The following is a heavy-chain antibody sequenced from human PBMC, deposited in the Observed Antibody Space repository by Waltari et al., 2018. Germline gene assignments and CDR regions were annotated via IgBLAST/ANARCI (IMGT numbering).Heavy chain of an antibody. D-gene: IGHD2-15*01. CDR1: GDSMSSGYW. CDR2: IQRSGRT. Sequence: QMQLQESGPGLVKPSGTLSVTCTVSGDSMSSGYWWSWVRQSPEKGLEWIGQIQRSGRTNYNPSFESRVSISIDTSNNQFSLKMTSTTAADTAVYYCARDRGGGIYLDSWGRGTLVTVSA. CDR3: ARDRGGGIYLDS. V-gene: IGHV4-4*02. J-gene: IGHJ4*02.